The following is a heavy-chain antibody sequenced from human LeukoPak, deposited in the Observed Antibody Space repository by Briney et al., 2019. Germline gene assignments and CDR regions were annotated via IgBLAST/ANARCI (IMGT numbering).Heavy chain of an antibody. Sequence: SETLSLTCTVSGGSISSYYWSWIRQPPGKGLEWIGYIYYSGSTNYNPSLKSRVTISVDTSKNQFSLKLSSVTAADTAVYYCARVAAAGYYYYYMDVWGKGTTATISS. CDR1: GGSISSYY. CDR3: ARVAAAGYYYYYMDV. V-gene: IGHV4-59*01. CDR2: IYYSGST. D-gene: IGHD6-13*01. J-gene: IGHJ6*03.